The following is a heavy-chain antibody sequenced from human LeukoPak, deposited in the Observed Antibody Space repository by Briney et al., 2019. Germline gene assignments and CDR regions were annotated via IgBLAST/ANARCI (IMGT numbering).Heavy chain of an antibody. CDR2: IYYSGST. D-gene: IGHD3-22*01. Sequence: PSETLSLTCTVSGGSISSYYWSWIRQPPGKGLEWIGYIYYSGSTNYNPSLKSRDTISVDTSKNQFSLKLSSVTAADTAVYYCARRGYYDSSGYYSYDAFDIWGQGTMVTVSS. CDR3: ARRGYYDSSGYYSYDAFDI. CDR1: GGSISSYY. J-gene: IGHJ3*02. V-gene: IGHV4-59*01.